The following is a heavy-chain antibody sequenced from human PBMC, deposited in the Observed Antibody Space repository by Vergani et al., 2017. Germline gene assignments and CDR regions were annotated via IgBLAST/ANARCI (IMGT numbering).Heavy chain of an antibody. J-gene: IGHJ4*02. D-gene: IGHD3-10*01. CDR2: ISYDGSNK. V-gene: IGHV3-30-3*01. Sequence: QVQLVESGGGVVQPGRSLRLSCAASGFTFSSYAMHWVRQAPGKGLEWVAVISYDGSNKYYAASVKGRFTISRDNSKNTLYLQMNSLGAEDTAVYYCARDQLLMVRGGIPDYWGQGTLVTVSS. CDR3: ARDQLLMVRGGIPDY. CDR1: GFTFSSYA.